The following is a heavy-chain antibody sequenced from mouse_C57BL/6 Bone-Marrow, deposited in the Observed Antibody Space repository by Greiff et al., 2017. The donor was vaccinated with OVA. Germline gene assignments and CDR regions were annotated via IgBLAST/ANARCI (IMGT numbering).Heavy chain of an antibody. V-gene: IGHV1-50*01. J-gene: IGHJ4*01. Sequence: VQLQQPGAELVKPGASVKLSCKASGYTFTSYWMQWVKQRPGQGLEWIGEIDPSASYTNYNQKFKGKATLTVDTSSSTAYMQLSSLTSEDSAVYYCAGSSYSNYYAMDYWGQGTSVTVSS. CDR3: AGSSYSNYYAMDY. D-gene: IGHD1-1*01. CDR2: IDPSASYT. CDR1: GYTFTSYW.